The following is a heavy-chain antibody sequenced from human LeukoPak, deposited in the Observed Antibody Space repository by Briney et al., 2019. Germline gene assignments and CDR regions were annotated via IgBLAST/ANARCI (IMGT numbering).Heavy chain of an antibody. CDR1: GFTFIFAA. D-gene: IGHD5-18*01. CDR3: AKDIQGAN. CDR2: ISASGGST. J-gene: IGHJ4*02. V-gene: IGHV3-23*01. Sequence: GGSLRLSCAASGFTFIFAAMTWVRQGPGKGLEWVSLISASGGSTYYADSVKGRFTISRDNSKNTVYLQMYSLRAEDTALYYCAKDIQGANWGQGTLVTVSS.